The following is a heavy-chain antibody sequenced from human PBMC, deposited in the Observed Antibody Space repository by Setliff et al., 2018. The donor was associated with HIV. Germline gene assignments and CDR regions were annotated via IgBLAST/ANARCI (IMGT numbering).Heavy chain of an antibody. D-gene: IGHD2-2*01. CDR1: GGSISGHY. CDR3: VRGYCSSTTCYDDYYYMDV. CDR2: IFYTGST. Sequence: SETLSLTCTVSGGSISGHYWSWIRQPPGKGLEWIAYIFYTGSTNYNPSLNSRVTISVDTSKNQFFLKLSSVTAADTAVYYCVRGYCSSTTCYDDYYYMDVWGKGSTVTVSS. V-gene: IGHV4-59*11. J-gene: IGHJ6*03.